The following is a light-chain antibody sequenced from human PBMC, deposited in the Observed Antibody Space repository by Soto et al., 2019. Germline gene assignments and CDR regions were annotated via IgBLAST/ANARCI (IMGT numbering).Light chain of an antibody. Sequence: QSALTQPPSASGSPGQSVTISCTGTSSDVGGYNYVSWYQQQPGKAPKLMIYEVSKRPSGVPDRFSGSKSGNTASLTVSGLQAEDEADYYCSSYAGSNLWVFGGGTKLTVL. CDR2: EVS. V-gene: IGLV2-8*01. CDR1: SSDVGGYNY. CDR3: SSYAGSNLWV. J-gene: IGLJ3*02.